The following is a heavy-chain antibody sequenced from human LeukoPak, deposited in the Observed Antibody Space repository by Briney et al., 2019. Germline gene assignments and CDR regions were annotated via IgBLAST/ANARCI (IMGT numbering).Heavy chain of an antibody. J-gene: IGHJ5*02. D-gene: IGHD5-12*01. V-gene: IGHV3-21*01. CDR3: ALDVDMDWFDP. CDR1: GFTFSSYS. CDR2: ISSSSSYI. Sequence: GGSLRLSCAASGFTFSSYSMNRVRQAPGKGLEWVSSISSSSSYIYYADSVKGRFTISRDNAKNSLYLQMNSLRAEDTAVYYCALDVDMDWFDPWGQGTLVTVSS.